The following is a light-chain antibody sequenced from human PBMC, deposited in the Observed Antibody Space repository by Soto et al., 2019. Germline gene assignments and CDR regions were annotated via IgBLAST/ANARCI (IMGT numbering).Light chain of an antibody. Sequence: EIVMTQSPATLSVSLGESATLSCRASQSIVTNLAWYKQTPGQAPRLLIYSAPKRATGIPDRFSGSGSGTDFMLTISSLQSEDFGVYDYQQYYNWRHHTFGQGTKLEIK. CDR2: SAP. V-gene: IGKV3-15*01. CDR3: QQYYNWRHHT. J-gene: IGKJ2*01. CDR1: QSIVTN.